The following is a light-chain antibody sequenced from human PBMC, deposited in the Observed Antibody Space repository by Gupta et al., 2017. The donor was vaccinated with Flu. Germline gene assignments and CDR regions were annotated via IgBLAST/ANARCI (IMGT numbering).Light chain of an antibody. CDR1: QSVSSN. J-gene: IGKJ2*01. CDR2: GAS. CDR3: QQYTGWPPYT. Sequence: EIVITQSPATLSVSPGERATLSCRASQSVSSNLAWYQQKPGQAPRLLIYGASTRATGIPARFSGNGSGTEFTLTISSLQSEDFAVHYCQQYTGWPPYTFGQGTYLDIK. V-gene: IGKV3-15*01.